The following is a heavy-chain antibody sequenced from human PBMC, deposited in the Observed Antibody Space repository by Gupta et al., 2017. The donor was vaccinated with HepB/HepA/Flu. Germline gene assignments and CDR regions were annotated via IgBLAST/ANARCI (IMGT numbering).Heavy chain of an antibody. J-gene: IGHJ4*02. V-gene: IGHV1-2*02. CDR2: INPNTGDP. D-gene: IGHD3-22*01. CDR3: ARVQYYFDSSGPSAYYFDY. Sequence: WMGSINPNTGDPTYAQQFQGRVTMTRDKSIDTAYMDLNRLRSDDTAVYYCARVQYYFDSSGPSAYYFDYWGQGTLVTVSS.